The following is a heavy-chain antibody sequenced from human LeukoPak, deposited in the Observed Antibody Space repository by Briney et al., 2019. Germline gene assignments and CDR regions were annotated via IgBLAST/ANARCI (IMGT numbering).Heavy chain of an antibody. CDR2: ISDSGGNT. CDR3: ARHRSSWLIDY. D-gene: IGHD6-6*01. J-gene: IGHJ4*02. CDR1: GFTFSSYA. V-gene: IGHV3-23*01. Sequence: SGGSLRLSCAASGFTFSSYAMSWVRQAPWERLQWVSGISDSGGNTYYADSVRGRFTISRDNSKNTLYLQMYSLRAEDTAVYYCARHRSSWLIDYWGQGTLVTVSS.